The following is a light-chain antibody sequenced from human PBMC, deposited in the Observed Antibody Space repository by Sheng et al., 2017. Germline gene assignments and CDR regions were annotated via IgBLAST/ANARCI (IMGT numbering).Light chain of an antibody. CDR2: GSS. J-gene: IGKJ1*01. Sequence: VLTQSPGTLSLSPGERATLSCRASQTISIDYFAWYQQKPGQAPRLLTFGSSSRAAGTPDRFSASGSGTDFTLTISSLEPEDFAVYFCQQYGSSPRTFGQGTKVEIK. CDR1: QTISIDY. CDR3: QQYGSSPRT. V-gene: IGKV3-20*01.